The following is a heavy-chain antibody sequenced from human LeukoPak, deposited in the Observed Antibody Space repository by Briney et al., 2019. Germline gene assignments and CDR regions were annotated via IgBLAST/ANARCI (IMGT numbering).Heavy chain of an antibody. CDR1: GGSISSYY. CDR2: IYYSGST. D-gene: IGHD2-2*01. Sequence: SETLSLTCTVSGGSISSYYWSWIRQPPGKGLEWIGYIYYSGSTNYNPSLKSRVTISVDTSKNQFSLKLSSVTAADTAVYYCARGRVQLVPAAIGWFDPWGQGTLVTVSS. J-gene: IGHJ5*02. CDR3: ARGRVQLVPAAIGWFDP. V-gene: IGHV4-59*12.